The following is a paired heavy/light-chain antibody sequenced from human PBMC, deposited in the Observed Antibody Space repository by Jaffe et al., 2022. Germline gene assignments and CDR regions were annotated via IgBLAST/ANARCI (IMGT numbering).Light chain of an antibody. CDR2: DVS. CDR3: CSYAGSYPHVV. V-gene: IGLV2-11*01. CDR1: SSDVGGYNY. J-gene: IGLJ2*01. Sequence: QSALTQPRSVSGSPGQSVTISCTGTSSDVGGYNYVSWYQQHPGKAPKLMIYDVSKRPSGVPDRFSGSKSGNTASLTISGLQAEDEADYYCCSYAGSYPHVVFGGGTKLTVL.
Heavy chain of an antibody. CDR2: IRYDGSNK. Sequence: QVQLVESGGGVVQPGGSLRLSCAASGFTFSSYGMHWVRQAPGKGLEWVAFIRYDGSNKYYADSVKGRFTISRDNSKNTLYLQMNSLRAEDTAVYYCAKDLISSSWYVPYYYYYMDVWGKGTTVTVSS. CDR3: AKDLISSSWYVPYYYYYMDV. D-gene: IGHD6-13*01. CDR1: GFTFSSYG. V-gene: IGHV3-30*02. J-gene: IGHJ6*03.